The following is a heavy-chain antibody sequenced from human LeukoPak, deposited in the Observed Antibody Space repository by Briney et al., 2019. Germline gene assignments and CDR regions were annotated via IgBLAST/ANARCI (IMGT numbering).Heavy chain of an antibody. Sequence: GGSLRLSCAASGLTFSSYAVYWVRQAPGKGLEWVSVIYSDGSTYYADSVKGRFTISRDNSKNTLYLQMNSLRAEDTAVYYCARQYYYDTSGYYFWGQGTLVTVSS. CDR1: GLTFSSYA. V-gene: IGHV3-66*04. D-gene: IGHD3-22*01. CDR2: IYSDGST. CDR3: ARQYYYDTSGYYF. J-gene: IGHJ4*02.